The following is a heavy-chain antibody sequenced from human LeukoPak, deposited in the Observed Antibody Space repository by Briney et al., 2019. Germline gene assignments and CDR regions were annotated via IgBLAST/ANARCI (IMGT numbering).Heavy chain of an antibody. D-gene: IGHD3-10*01. CDR2: IQQDGSEK. J-gene: IGHJ4*02. CDR3: ARVRKLRTRGVMDPLDY. CDR1: GFTFSRSW. Sequence: GGPLRLSCAGSGFTFSRSWILCVRQAPGKALEWVANIQQDGSEKYYVDSVKGRFIISRDNAKNSLYLQMNSLRAEDTAVYYCARVRKLRTRGVMDPLDYWGQGTLVTVSS. V-gene: IGHV3-7*01.